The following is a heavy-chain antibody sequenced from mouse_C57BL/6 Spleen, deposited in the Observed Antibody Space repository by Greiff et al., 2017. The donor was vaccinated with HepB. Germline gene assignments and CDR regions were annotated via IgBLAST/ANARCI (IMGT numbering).Heavy chain of an antibody. V-gene: IGHV5-17*01. CDR2: ISSGSSTI. D-gene: IGHD1-2*01. J-gene: IGHJ4*01. CDR1: GFTFSDYG. Sequence: EVMLVESGGGLVKPGGSLKLSCAASGFTFSDYGMHWVRQAPEKGLEWVAYISSGSSTIYYADTVKGRFTISRDNAKNTLFLQMTSLRSEDTAMYYCARALRHYYAMDYWGQGTSVTVSS. CDR3: ARALRHYYAMDY.